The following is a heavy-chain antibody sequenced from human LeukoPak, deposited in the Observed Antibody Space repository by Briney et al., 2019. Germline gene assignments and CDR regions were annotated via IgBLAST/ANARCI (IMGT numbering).Heavy chain of an antibody. CDR2: MNPNSGNT. Sequence: GASVKVSCKASGYTFTGYYMHWVRQAPGQGLEWMGWMNPNSGNTGYAQKFQGRVTMTRNTSISTAYMELSSLRSEDTAVYYCARDPPGIAVAGRSRYFDLWGRGTLVTVSS. D-gene: IGHD6-19*01. CDR1: GYTFTGYY. CDR3: ARDPPGIAVAGRSRYFDL. J-gene: IGHJ2*01. V-gene: IGHV1-8*02.